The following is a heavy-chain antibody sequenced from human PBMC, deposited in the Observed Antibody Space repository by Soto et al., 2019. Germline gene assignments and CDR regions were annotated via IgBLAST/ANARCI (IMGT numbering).Heavy chain of an antibody. Sequence: SQTLSLTCAISGDSVSSNTAAWNWLRQSPSRGLEWLGRTYYRSKWYNEYAVSVKSRITINPDTSKNQFSLQLNSVTPEDAAVYYCARGYSYAFDYWGQGTLVTVSS. CDR3: ARGYSYAFDY. J-gene: IGHJ4*02. V-gene: IGHV6-1*01. D-gene: IGHD5-18*01. CDR2: TYYRSKWYN. CDR1: GDSVSSNTAA.